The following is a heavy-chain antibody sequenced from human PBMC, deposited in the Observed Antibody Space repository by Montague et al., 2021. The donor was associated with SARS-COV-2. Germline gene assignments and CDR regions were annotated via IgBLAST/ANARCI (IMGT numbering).Heavy chain of an antibody. J-gene: IGHJ4*02. D-gene: IGHD2-8*01. V-gene: IGHV4-59*08. CDR1: GGSISSYY. CDR2: IYYSGST. CDR3: ARLAVGYCTNGVCYTAFDY. Sequence: SETLSLTCTASGGSISSYYWSWIRQPPGKGLEWIGYIYYSGSTNYNPSLKSRVTISVDTSKNQFSLKLGSVTAADTAVYYCARLAVGYCTNGVCYTAFDYWGQGTLVTVSS.